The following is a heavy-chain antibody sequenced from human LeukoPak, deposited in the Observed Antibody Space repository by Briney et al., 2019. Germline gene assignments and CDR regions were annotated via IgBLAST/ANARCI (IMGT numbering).Heavy chain of an antibody. D-gene: IGHD3-10*01. V-gene: IGHV1-2*02. CDR1: GYTFTGYY. J-gene: IGHJ4*02. Sequence: ASVQVSCKASGYTFTGYYMHWVRQAPGQGLEWMGWINPNSGGTNYAQKFQGRVTMTRDTSISTAYMELSRLRSDDTAVYYCARVGSVMAESGFDYWGQGTLVTVSS. CDR3: ARVGSVMAESGFDY. CDR2: INPNSGGT.